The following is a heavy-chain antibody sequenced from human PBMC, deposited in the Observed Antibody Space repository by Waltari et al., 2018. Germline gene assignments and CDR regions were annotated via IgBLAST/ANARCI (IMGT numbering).Heavy chain of an antibody. CDR1: GFPFSTYT. CDR2: MTGSGMM. CDR3: AKDEGARLAPTFGMDA. V-gene: IGHV3-23*01. Sequence: EMQLLESGGGLVQPGGSLRLSCAASGFPFSTYTMNWVRQAPGKGLEVVAVMTGSGMMYYGDSVKGRFIISRDKSKNTVYLEMYRLRVEDTARYYCAKDEGARLAPTFGMDAWGQGTTVIVSS. D-gene: IGHD3-16*01. J-gene: IGHJ6*02.